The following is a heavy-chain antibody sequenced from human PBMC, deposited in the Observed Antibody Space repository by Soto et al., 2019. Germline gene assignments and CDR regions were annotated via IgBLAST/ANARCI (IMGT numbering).Heavy chain of an antibody. CDR2: ISYDGKNK. J-gene: IGHJ4*02. CDR3: ARSPESSGWAYFDH. CDR1: GITFSRNA. D-gene: IGHD6-19*01. Sequence: QGQLVESGGGVVQPGTSLRLSCEVSGITFSRNAMHWVRHTPAKGLEWVAVISYDGKNKYYADSVRGRFTISRDNSRNTLYLRVSSVGFDDTAVYYCARSPESSGWAYFDHWGQGTRVTVSS. V-gene: IGHV3-30*07.